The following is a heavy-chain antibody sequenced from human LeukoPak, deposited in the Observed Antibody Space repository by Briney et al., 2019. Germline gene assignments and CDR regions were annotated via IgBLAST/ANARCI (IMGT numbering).Heavy chain of an antibody. V-gene: IGHV3-23*01. D-gene: IGHD6-13*01. Sequence: GGSLRLSCAASGFTFSSYAMTWVRQAPGKGVEWVSAISGSGGSTYYADSVKGRFTISRDNSKNTLYLQMNSLRAEDTAVYYCARDGGSGLAAAGSGEYFQHWGQGTLVTVSS. CDR2: ISGSGGST. J-gene: IGHJ1*01. CDR1: GFTFSSYA. CDR3: ARDGGSGLAAAGSGEYFQH.